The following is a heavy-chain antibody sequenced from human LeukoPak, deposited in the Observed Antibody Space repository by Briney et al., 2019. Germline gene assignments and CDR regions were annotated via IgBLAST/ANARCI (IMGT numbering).Heavy chain of an antibody. J-gene: IGHJ4*02. CDR3: AKDIHDSRGYYYEYFGY. V-gene: IGHV1-24*01. CDR2: FDPEDGET. Sequence: ASVKVSCKVSGYTLTELSMHWVRQAPGRGLEWMGGFDPEDGETIYAQKFQGRVTMTEDTSTDTAYMELSSLRSEDTAVYYCAKDIHDSRGYYYEYFGYWGQGTLVTVSS. D-gene: IGHD3-22*01. CDR1: GYTLTELS.